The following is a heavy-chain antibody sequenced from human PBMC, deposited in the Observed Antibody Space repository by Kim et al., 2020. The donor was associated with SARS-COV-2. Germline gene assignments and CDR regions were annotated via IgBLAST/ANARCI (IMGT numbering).Heavy chain of an antibody. J-gene: IGHJ6*02. CDR1: GDSVSSNSAA. V-gene: IGHV6-1*01. CDR3: ARGTVGAHDYYYGMDV. CDR2: TYYRSKWYN. Sequence: SQTLSLTCAISGDSVSSNSAAGNWIRQSPSRGLEWLGRTYYRSKWYNDYAVSVKSRITINPDTSKNQFSLQLNSVTPEDTAVYYCARGTVGAHDYYYGMDVWGQGTTVTVSS. D-gene: IGHD1-26*01.